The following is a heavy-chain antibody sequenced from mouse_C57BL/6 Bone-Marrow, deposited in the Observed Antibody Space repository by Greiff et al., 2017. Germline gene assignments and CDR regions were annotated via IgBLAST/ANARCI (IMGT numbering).Heavy chain of an antibody. CDR3: TTGCGSYYYAMDY. CDR1: GFNIKDDY. D-gene: IGHD1-2*01. J-gene: IGHJ4*01. Sequence: DVQLQESGAELVRPGASVKLSCTASGFNIKDDYMHWVKQRPEQGLEWIGWIDPENGDTEYASKFQGKATITADTSSNTAYLQLSSLTSEDTAVYYCTTGCGSYYYAMDYWGQGTSVTVSS. CDR2: IDPENGDT. V-gene: IGHV14-4*01.